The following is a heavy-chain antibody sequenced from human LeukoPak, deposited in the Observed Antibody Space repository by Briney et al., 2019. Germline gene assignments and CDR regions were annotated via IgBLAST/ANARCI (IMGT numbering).Heavy chain of an antibody. CDR3: AKGLYSGSYSGYYYYYGMDV. J-gene: IGHJ6*02. CDR1: GFTFSSYG. V-gene: IGHV3-30*18. D-gene: IGHD1-26*01. Sequence: PGRSLRLSSAASGFTFSSYGMHWVRQAPGKGLEWVAVISYDGSNKYYADSVKGRFTISRDNSKNTLYLQMNSLRAEDTAVYYCAKGLYSGSYSGYYYYYGMDVWGQGTTVTVSS. CDR2: ISYDGSNK.